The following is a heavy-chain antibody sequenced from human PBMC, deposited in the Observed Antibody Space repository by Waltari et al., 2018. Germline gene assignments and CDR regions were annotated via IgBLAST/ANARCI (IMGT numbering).Heavy chain of an antibody. CDR2: INHSGST. CDR1: GGSLSGYH. V-gene: IGHV4-34*01. J-gene: IGHJ6*03. D-gene: IGHD3-3*01. Sequence: QAQLQQWGAGLLKPSETLSLTCAVYGGSLSGYHWSWSRQPPGKGLECIGEINHSGSTIYNPSLKSRVTISVDTSKNQFSLKLSSVTAADTAVYYCARAIGFWSGFPNYYYCYYMDVWDKGTTVTVSS. CDR3: ARAIGFWSGFPNYYYCYYMDV.